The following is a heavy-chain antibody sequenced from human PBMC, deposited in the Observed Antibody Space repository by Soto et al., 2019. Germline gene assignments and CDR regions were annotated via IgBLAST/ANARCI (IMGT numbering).Heavy chain of an antibody. J-gene: IGHJ5*02. CDR1: GYIFTTYT. V-gene: IGHV1-3*05. D-gene: IGHD5-12*01. CDR2: INPDNGDT. Sequence: VQLVKSGAEERKPGASGKVSCKTSGYIFTTYTIHWVRQAPGQRLEWLGWINPDNGDTKYSQKFQGRVTVTRDTSANTAYMEVTRLTIEDTAVYYCARAPDTVATNWFDPWGQGTLVTVSS. CDR3: ARAPDTVATNWFDP.